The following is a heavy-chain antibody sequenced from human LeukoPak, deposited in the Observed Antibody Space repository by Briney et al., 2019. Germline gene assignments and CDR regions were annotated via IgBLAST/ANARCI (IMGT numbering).Heavy chain of an antibody. CDR3: ARAPEAAGTFDY. J-gene: IGHJ4*02. Sequence: SETLSLTCSVSGGSISSYYWSWIRQPPGKGLEWIGYIFYSGSTNYNPSLKSRVTISVDTSKNQFSLKLSSVTAADTAVYYCARAPEAAGTFDYWGQGTRVTVSS. CDR2: IFYSGST. CDR1: GGSISSYY. D-gene: IGHD6-13*01. V-gene: IGHV4-59*01.